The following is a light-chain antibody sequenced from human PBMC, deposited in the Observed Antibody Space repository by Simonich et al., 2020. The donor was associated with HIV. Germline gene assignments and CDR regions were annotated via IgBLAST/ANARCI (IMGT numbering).Light chain of an antibody. CDR1: QSISSW. J-gene: IGKJ4*01. CDR3: QQYDSLPLT. CDR2: KAS. V-gene: IGKV1-5*03. Sequence: DIQMTQSPSTLSASVGDIVPITCRASQSISSWLDWYQQKPGKAPKLLIYKASSLESGVPSRFSGSGSGTEFTLTISSLQPDDFATYYCQQYDSLPLTFGGGSKVEIK.